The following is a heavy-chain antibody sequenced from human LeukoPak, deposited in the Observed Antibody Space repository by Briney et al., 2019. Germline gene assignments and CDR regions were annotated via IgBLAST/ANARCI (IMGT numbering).Heavy chain of an antibody. J-gene: IGHJ4*02. D-gene: IGHD1-26*01. CDR2: ISSSSSYI. Sequence: GGSLRLSCAASGFTFSSYSMNWVRQAPGKGLEWVSSISSSSSYIYYADSVKGRFTISRDNAKNSLYLQMDSLRAEDTALYYCAKDTGGSYLSGGADYWGQGTLVTVSS. V-gene: IGHV3-21*04. CDR1: GFTFSSYS. CDR3: AKDTGGSYLSGGADY.